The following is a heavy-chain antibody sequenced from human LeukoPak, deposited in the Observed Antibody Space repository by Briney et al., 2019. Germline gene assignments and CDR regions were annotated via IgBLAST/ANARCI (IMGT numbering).Heavy chain of an antibody. Sequence: SETLSLTCTVSGGSISSYYWSWIRQPPGKGLEWIGYIYYSGSTNYNPSLKSRVTISVDTSKNQFSLKLSSVTAADTAVYYCARGVSEYGSGSFFDYWGQGTLVTVSS. CDR3: ARGVSEYGSGSFFDY. J-gene: IGHJ4*02. CDR2: IYYSGST. CDR1: GGSISSYY. V-gene: IGHV4-59*12. D-gene: IGHD3-10*01.